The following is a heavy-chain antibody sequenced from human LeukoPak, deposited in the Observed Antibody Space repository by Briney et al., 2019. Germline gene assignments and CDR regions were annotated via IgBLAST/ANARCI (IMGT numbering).Heavy chain of an antibody. CDR3: ARDFYYGSGSYWGPNNWFDP. V-gene: IGHV4-38-2*02. CDR2: IYHSGST. CDR1: GYSISSGYY. J-gene: IGHJ5*02. Sequence: SETLSLTCTVSGYSISSGYYWGWIRQPPGKGLEWIGSIYHSGSTYYNPSLKSRVTISVDTSKNQFSLELSSVTAADTAVYYCARDFYYGSGSYWGPNNWFDPWGQGTLVTVSS. D-gene: IGHD3-10*01.